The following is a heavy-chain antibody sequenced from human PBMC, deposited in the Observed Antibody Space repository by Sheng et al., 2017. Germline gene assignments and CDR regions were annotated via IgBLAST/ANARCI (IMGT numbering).Heavy chain of an antibody. Sequence: QEQLVQSGGEVEMPGASVKVSCKTSGYTFSGHYMHWVRQAPGQGLEWMGWINPANGDTNYAQKFQGRVIFTGDTSIGTVYMELIRLRVDDTAVYYCARDRDLIMIYYMDVWGQGTTVTVSS. CDR1: GYTFSGHY. CDR2: INPANGDT. V-gene: IGHV1-2*02. CDR3: ARDRDLIMIYYMDV. J-gene: IGHJ6*03. D-gene: IGHD3-16*01.